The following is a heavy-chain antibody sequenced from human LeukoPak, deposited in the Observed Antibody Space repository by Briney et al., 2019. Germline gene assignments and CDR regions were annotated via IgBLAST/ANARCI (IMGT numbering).Heavy chain of an antibody. D-gene: IGHD6-19*01. J-gene: IGHJ4*02. CDR3: ARVAVAGTIRFDY. CDR2: IYYSGST. CDR1: GGSISSYY. V-gene: IGHV4-59*08. Sequence: NPSETLSLTCTVPGGSISSYYWSWIRQPPGKGLEWIGYIYYSGSTNYNPSLKSRVTISVDTSKNQFSLKLSSVTAAATAVYYCARVAVAGTIRFDYWGQGTLVTVSS.